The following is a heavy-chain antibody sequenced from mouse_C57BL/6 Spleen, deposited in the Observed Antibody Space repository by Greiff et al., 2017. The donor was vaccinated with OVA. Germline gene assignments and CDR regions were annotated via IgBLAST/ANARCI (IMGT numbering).Heavy chain of an antibody. CDR2: ISYDGSN. V-gene: IGHV3-6*01. CDR1: GYSITSGYY. D-gene: IGHD1-1*01. J-gene: IGHJ3*01. CDR3: ARGPYGSGAWFAY. Sequence: EVHLVESGPGLVKPSQSLSLTCSVTGYSITSGYYWNWIRQFPGNKLEWMGYISYDGSNNYNPSLKNRISITRDTSKNQFFLKLNSVTTEDTATYYCARGPYGSGAWFAYWGQGTLVTVSA.